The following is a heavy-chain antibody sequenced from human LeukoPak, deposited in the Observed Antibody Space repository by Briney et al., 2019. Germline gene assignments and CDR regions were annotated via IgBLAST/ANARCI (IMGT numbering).Heavy chain of an antibody. J-gene: IGHJ4*02. CDR3: ARVFGYDFWSGYYHFDY. V-gene: IGHV3-7*01. CDR1: GFTFSSYW. D-gene: IGHD3-3*01. Sequence: GGSLRLSCAASGFTFSSYWMSWVRQAPGKGLEWVANIKQDGSEKYYVDSVKGRFTLSRDNAKNSLFLQMNSLRAEDTAVYYCARVFGYDFWSGYYHFDYWGQGTLVTVSS. CDR2: IKQDGSEK.